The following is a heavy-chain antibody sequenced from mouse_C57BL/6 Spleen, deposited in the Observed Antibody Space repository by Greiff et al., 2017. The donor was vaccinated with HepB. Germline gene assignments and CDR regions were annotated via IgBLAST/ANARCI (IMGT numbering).Heavy chain of an antibody. CDR2: ISSGSSTI. V-gene: IGHV5-17*01. CDR1: GFTFSDYG. D-gene: IGHD2-4*01. Sequence: EVQLMESGGGLVKPGGSLKLSCAASGFTFSDYGMHWVRQAPEKGLEWVAYISSGSSTIYYADTVKGRFTISRDNAKNTLFLQMTSLRSEDTAMYYCARELSDYGNYAMDYWGQGTSVTVSS. CDR3: ARELSDYGNYAMDY. J-gene: IGHJ4*01.